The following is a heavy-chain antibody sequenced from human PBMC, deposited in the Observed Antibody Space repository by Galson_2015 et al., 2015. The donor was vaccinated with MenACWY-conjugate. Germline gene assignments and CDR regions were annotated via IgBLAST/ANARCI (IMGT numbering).Heavy chain of an antibody. J-gene: IGHJ6*02. D-gene: IGHD3/OR15-3a*01. CDR3: ARDRIGRLFYYGMDV. CDR2: IYYGGST. CDR1: GGSISGFY. Sequence: ETLSLTCTVSGGSISGFYWSWIRQPPGKGLEWIGFIYYGGSTRYNPSLKSRVSILVDTSKNQFSLELTSVTAADTAVYYCARDRIGRLFYYGMDVWGQGTTVTVSS. V-gene: IGHV4-59*01.